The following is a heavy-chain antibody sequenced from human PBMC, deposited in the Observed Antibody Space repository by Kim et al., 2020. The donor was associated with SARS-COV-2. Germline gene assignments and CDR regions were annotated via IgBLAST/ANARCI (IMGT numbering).Heavy chain of an antibody. V-gene: IGHV3-73*01. D-gene: IGHD1-26*01. CDR3: ARGPPYSESYWDAFDI. J-gene: IGHJ3*02. CDR2: IRSKVNSYAT. Sequence: GGSLRLSCVASGFTFSDSAMHWVRQASGKGLEWVGRIRSKVNSYATVYAVSVEGRFTISRDDSKNTAYLQMDSLKTEDTAVYYCARGPPYSESYWDAFDIWGQGTMVTVSS. CDR1: GFTFSDSA.